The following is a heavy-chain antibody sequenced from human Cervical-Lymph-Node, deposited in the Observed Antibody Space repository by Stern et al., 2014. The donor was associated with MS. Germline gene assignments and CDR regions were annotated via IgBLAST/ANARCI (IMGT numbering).Heavy chain of an antibody. D-gene: IGHD4-11*01. V-gene: IGHV4-30-4*01. CDR3: ARVYSNSHYYYYDMDV. CDR2: IYYSGST. J-gene: IGHJ6*02. CDR1: GGSISSGDYY. Sequence: VQLQESGPGLVKPSQTLSLTCTVFGGSISSGDYYWSWIRQPPGKGLEWIGYIYYSGSTYYNPSLKSRVSISVDTSKKQFSLNLSSVTAADTAVYYCARVYSNSHYYYYDMDVWGQGTTVTVSS.